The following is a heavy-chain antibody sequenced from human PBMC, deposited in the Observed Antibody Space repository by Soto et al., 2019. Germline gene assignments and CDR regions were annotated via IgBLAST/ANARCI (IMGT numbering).Heavy chain of an antibody. J-gene: IGHJ5*02. D-gene: IGHD1-26*01. CDR2: IGSSSSPI. CDR3: ARFPSGGYGWFDP. V-gene: IGHV3-48*01. CDR1: GFTFSNYD. Sequence: GGSLRLSCAASGFTFSNYDMTWVRQAPGKGLEWVSYIGSSSSPIYYTDSVQGRFTISRDNAKNSLYLQMNSLRAEDTAVYYCARFPSGGYGWFDPWGQGTLVTVSS.